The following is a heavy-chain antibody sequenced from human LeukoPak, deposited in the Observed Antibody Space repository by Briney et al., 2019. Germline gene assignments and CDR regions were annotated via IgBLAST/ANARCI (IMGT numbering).Heavy chain of an antibody. CDR1: GGTFSRYA. J-gene: IGHJ4*02. CDR3: ATDHLDTLTGYCSGGSCLRY. CDR2: IIPIFGTA. Sequence: SVKVSCKASGGTFSRYAISWVRQAPGQGLEWMGGIIPIFGTANYAQKFQGRVTITADESTSTAYMELSSLRSEDTAVYYCATDHLDTLTGYCSGGSCLRYWGQGTLVTVSS. D-gene: IGHD2-15*01. V-gene: IGHV1-69*13.